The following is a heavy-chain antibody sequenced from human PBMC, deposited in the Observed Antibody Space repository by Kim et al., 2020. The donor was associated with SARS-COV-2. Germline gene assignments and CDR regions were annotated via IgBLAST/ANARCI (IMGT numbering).Heavy chain of an antibody. Sequence: DSVKGRFTISRDNAKNSLYLQMNSLRAEDTALYYCAKDLLPGTTRDAFDIWGQGTMVTVSS. CDR3: AKDLLPGTTRDAFDI. J-gene: IGHJ3*02. D-gene: IGHD2-15*01. V-gene: IGHV3-9*01.